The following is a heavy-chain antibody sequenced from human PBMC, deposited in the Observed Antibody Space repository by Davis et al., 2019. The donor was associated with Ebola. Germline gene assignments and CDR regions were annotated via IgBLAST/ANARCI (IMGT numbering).Heavy chain of an antibody. CDR1: GFTFTTHS. J-gene: IGHJ6*04. CDR2: IRRGGDVT. CDR3: VRETGGGSYADV. V-gene: IGHV3-48*02. Sequence: PGGSLRLSCAASGFTFTTHSMNWVRQAPGKGLEWISYIRRGGDVTYYADSVKGRFTVSRDNAKNSLYLQMFSLRDEDTAVYYCVRETGGGSYADVWGKGTTVTVSS. D-gene: IGHD1-26*01.